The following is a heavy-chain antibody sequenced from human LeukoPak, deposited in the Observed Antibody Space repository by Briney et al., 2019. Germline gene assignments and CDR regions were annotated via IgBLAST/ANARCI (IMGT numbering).Heavy chain of an antibody. V-gene: IGHV4-59*12. Sequence: PSETLSLTCTVSGGSISSYYWSWIRQPPGKGLEWIGYIYYSGSTNYNPSLKSRVTISVDTSKNQFSLKLSSVTAADTAVYYCARDPGYSSGWLRPFDYWGQGTLVTVSS. CDR2: IYYSGST. CDR3: ARDPGYSSGWLRPFDY. CDR1: GGSISSYY. J-gene: IGHJ4*02. D-gene: IGHD6-19*01.